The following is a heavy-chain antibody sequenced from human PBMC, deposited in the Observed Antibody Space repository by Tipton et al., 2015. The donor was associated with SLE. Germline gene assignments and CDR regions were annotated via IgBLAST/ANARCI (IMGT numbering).Heavy chain of an antibody. J-gene: IGHJ3*02. Sequence: QVQLVQSGPEVKKPGASVKVSCKASGYTFTSYYMHWVRQAPGQGLEWMGIINPSGGSTSYAQQFQGRVTMTRDTSTSTVYMELSSLRSEDTAVYYCASIAAAGGEAFDIWGQGTMVTVSS. CDR1: GYTFTSYY. CDR2: INPSGGST. V-gene: IGHV1-46*01. D-gene: IGHD6-13*01. CDR3: ASIAAAGGEAFDI.